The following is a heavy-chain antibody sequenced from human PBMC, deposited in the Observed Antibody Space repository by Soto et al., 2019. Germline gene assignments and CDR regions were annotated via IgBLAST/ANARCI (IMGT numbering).Heavy chain of an antibody. CDR1: GYTFSTFG. D-gene: IGHD5-18*01. J-gene: IGHJ4*02. CDR2: IYAYNGNT. CDR3: TRAIAGGYGHTTLDY. V-gene: IGHV1-18*01. Sequence: QVHLVQSAVEVKKLGASVRVSCTSSGYTFSTFGIGWVRQAPGQGLEWMGWIYAYNGNTEYAQKFQGRVTMTTDTATRTAYMELRSLTSDDTAAYFCTRAIAGGYGHTTLDYWGQGTLVTVSS.